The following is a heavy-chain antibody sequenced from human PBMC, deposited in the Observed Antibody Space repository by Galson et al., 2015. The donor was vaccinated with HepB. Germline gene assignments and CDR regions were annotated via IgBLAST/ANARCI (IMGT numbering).Heavy chain of an antibody. CDR2: IYYSGST. CDR1: GGSISGYY. J-gene: IGHJ3*02. V-gene: IGHV4-59*01. Sequence: ETLSLTCNVSGGSISGYYWSWIRQPPGKGLEWIGYIYYSGSTNYNPSLKSRVTISVDTSKNQFSLKLSSVTAADTAVYYCARARPSGTYSSFLDGLDIWGQGTMVTVSS. D-gene: IGHD1-26*01. CDR3: ARARPSGTYSSFLDGLDI.